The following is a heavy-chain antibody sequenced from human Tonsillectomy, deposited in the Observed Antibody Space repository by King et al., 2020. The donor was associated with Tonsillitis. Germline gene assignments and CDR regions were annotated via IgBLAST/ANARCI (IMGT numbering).Heavy chain of an antibody. CDR2: IKQDGSEK. CDR1: GFTFSSYW. V-gene: IGHV3-7*03. D-gene: IGHD3-3*01. CDR3: AGSSYYDFWTAYLYYFDL. J-gene: IGHJ4*02. Sequence: VQLVESGGGLVQPGGSLRLSCAASGFTFSSYWMSWVRQAPGKGLEWVANIKQDGSEKYYVDSVKGPFTISRDNAKNSLYLQMNSLRAEDTAVYYCAGSSYYDFWTAYLYYFDLWGEGTLVTVSS.